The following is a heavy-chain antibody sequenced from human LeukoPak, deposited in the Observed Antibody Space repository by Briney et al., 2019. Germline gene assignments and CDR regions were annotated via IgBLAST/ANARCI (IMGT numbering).Heavy chain of an antibody. Sequence: NPSETLSLTCAVYGGSFSGYYWSWIRQPPGKGLEWIGYIYYSGSTNYNPSLKSRVTISVDTSKNQFSLKLSSATAADTAVYYCARVNDFWSGSRMYYYYGMDVWGQGTTVTVSS. CDR2: IYYSGST. CDR1: GGSFSGYY. V-gene: IGHV4-59*01. J-gene: IGHJ6*02. D-gene: IGHD3-3*01. CDR3: ARVNDFWSGSRMYYYYGMDV.